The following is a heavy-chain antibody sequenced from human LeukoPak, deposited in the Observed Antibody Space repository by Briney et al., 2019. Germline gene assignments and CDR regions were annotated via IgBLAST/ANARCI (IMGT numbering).Heavy chain of an antibody. J-gene: IGHJ4*02. CDR3: ARSDFWSGYSLDY. V-gene: IGHV4-34*01. CDR1: GGSFSGYY. CDR2: INHSGST. D-gene: IGHD3-3*01. Sequence: SETLSLTCAVYGGSFSGYYWSWIRQPPGKGLEWIGEINHSGSTKYNPSLKSRVTISVDTSKNQFSLKLSSVTAADTAVYYCARSDFWSGYSLDYWGQGTLVTVSS.